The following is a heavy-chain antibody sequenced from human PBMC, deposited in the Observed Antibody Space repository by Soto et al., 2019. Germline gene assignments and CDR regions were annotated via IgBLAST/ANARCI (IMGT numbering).Heavy chain of an antibody. D-gene: IGHD5-12*01. J-gene: IGHJ4*02. Sequence: GGSLGRSGAAAGFTFRSYAMSWVRQAPGKGLEWVSAISGSGGSTYYADSVKGRFTISRDNSKNTLYLQMNSLRAEDTAVYYCATGYDPFDYWGQGTLVSV. CDR1: GFTFRSYA. CDR3: ATGYDPFDY. CDR2: ISGSGGST. V-gene: IGHV3-23*01.